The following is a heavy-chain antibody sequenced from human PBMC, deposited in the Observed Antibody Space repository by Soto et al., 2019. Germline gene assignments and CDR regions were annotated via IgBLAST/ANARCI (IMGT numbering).Heavy chain of an antibody. CDR2: APSDGSHI. CDR1: GFIFSMFA. D-gene: IGHD3-22*01. J-gene: IGHJ4*02. Sequence: GGSLRLSCSASGFIFSMFAMHWVRQAPGKGLEWVAVAPSDGSHIYYADSVKGRFTISRDNSKNMLYLQMNSLRPDDTAVYYCARNDISMLVIDSCGQGSLVTVSS. V-gene: IGHV3-30-3*01. CDR3: ARNDISMLVIDS.